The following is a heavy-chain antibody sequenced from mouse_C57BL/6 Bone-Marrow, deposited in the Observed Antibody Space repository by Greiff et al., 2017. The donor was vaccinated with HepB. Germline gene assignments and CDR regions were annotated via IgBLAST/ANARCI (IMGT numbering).Heavy chain of an antibody. CDR1: GYAFSSSW. Sequence: QVTLKESGPELVKPGASVKISCKASGYAFSSSWMNWVKQRPGKGLEWIGRIYPGDGDTNYNGKFKGKATLTADKSSSTAYMQLSSLTSEDSAVYFCARVDSSGYWAMDYWGQGTSVTVSS. V-gene: IGHV1-82*01. D-gene: IGHD3-2*02. CDR2: IYPGDGDT. CDR3: ARVDSSGYWAMDY. J-gene: IGHJ4*01.